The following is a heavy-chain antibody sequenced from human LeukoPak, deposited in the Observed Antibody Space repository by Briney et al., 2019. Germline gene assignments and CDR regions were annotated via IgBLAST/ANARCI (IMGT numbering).Heavy chain of an antibody. J-gene: IGHJ5*02. D-gene: IGHD1-26*01. CDR2: INPNSGGT. CDR3: AREGIVGAASWFDP. V-gene: IGHV1-2*02. Sequence: ASVKVSCKASGYTFAGYDMHWVRQAPGQGLEGMGWINPNSGGTNYAQKFQGRVTMTRDTSISTAYMELSRLRSDDTAVYYCAREGIVGAASWFDPWGQGTLVTVSS. CDR1: GYTFAGYD.